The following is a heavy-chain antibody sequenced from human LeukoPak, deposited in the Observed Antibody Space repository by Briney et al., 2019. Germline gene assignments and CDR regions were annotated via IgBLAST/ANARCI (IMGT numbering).Heavy chain of an antibody. J-gene: IGHJ4*02. CDR1: GFTFRNYA. CDR3: VKPIEANDDYVADFFDC. V-gene: IGHV3-23*01. D-gene: IGHD3-16*01. CDR2: ISVSGDYT. Sequence: GGSLRLSCAASGFTFRNYAMSWVRQAPGKGPEWVSAISVSGDYTYYADSVKGRFTVSRDNSKNTLYLEMNSLRAEDAALYYCVKPIEANDDYVADFFDCWGQGTLVTVSS.